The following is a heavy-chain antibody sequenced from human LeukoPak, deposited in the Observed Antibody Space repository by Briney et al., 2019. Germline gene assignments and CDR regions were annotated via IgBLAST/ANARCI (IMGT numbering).Heavy chain of an antibody. J-gene: IGHJ4*02. D-gene: IGHD2-21*02. CDR2: INPNSGGT. Sequence: ASVKVSCKASGYTFTGYYMHWVRQAPGQGLEWMGWINPNSGGTNYAQKFQGRVTMTRDTSISTAYMELSRLRSDDTAVYYCARDLSYCGGDCYSTPTCDYWGQGTLVTVSS. CDR3: ARDLSYCGGDCYSTPTCDY. CDR1: GYTFTGYY. V-gene: IGHV1-2*02.